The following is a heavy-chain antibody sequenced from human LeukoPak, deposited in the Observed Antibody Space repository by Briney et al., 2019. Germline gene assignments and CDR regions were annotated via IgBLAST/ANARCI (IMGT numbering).Heavy chain of an antibody. CDR1: GGTFSSYA. CDR2: IIPIFGTA. J-gene: IGHJ6*03. V-gene: IGHV1-69*05. CDR3: GYYYGSGSQYDYYYYYMDV. D-gene: IGHD3-10*01. Sequence: GASVKVSCKASGGTFSSYAISWVRQAPGQGLERMGGIIPIFGTANYAQKFQGRVTITTDESTSTAYMELSSLGSEDTAVYYCGYYYGSGSQYDYYYYYMDVWGKGTTVTVSS.